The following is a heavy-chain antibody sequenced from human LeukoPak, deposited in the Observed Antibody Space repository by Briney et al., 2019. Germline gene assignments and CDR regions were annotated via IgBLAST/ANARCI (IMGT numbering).Heavy chain of an antibody. Sequence: SETLSLTCTASGGSISSYFWSWVRQPPGKGLEWIGYIYYSGSTYYNPSLKSRVTISVGTSKNQFSLKLSSVTAADTAVYYCARVRGGDIVTIDYWGQGTLVTVSS. CDR1: GGSISSYF. CDR2: IYYSGST. V-gene: IGHV4-59*08. CDR3: ARVRGGDIVTIDY. J-gene: IGHJ4*02. D-gene: IGHD2-15*01.